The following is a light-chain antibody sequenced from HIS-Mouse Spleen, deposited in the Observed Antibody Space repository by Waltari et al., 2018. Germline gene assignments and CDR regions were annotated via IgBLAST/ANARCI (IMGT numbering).Light chain of an antibody. CDR1: NSDVGGYNY. V-gene: IGLV2-14*03. CDR2: DVS. Sequence: QSALTQPASVSGSPGQSIPISCPGTNSDVGGYNYVPWYQQHPGKAPKLMIYDVSNRPSGVSNRFSGSKSGNTASLTISGLQAEDEADYYCSSYTSSSNYVFGTGTKVTVL. J-gene: IGLJ1*01. CDR3: SSYTSSSNYV.